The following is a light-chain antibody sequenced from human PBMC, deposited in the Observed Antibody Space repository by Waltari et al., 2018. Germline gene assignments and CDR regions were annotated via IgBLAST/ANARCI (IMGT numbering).Light chain of an antibody. CDR1: QSVNWY. CDR2: DTS. J-gene: IGKJ4*01. CDR3: QQRRNWPLT. Sequence: EIVLTQSPATLSLSPGERATLSCRASQSVNWYLAWYQQRPGQAPRLLIYDTSNRATGIPARFSGSESETDFTLTISSLEPDDSAVDYCQQRRNWPLTFGGGTKVEIK. V-gene: IGKV3-11*01.